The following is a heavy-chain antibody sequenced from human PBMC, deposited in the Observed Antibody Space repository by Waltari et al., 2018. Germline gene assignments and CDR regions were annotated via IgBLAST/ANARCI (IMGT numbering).Heavy chain of an antibody. CDR1: EFTFSSYA. CDR2: ISYNGRNI. CDR3: ARDYCDRTNCHGMDV. J-gene: IGHJ6*02. Sequence: QVQLVEAGGGVVQPGRSLRLPCEASEFTFSSYAMTWVRQAPGKGLEWVAVISYNGRNIYYVDSVKGRFTISRDNSKKTLYMQMNSLRAEDTAVYYCARDYCDRTNCHGMDVWGQGTTVTVSS. V-gene: IGHV3-30*04. D-gene: IGHD3-22*01.